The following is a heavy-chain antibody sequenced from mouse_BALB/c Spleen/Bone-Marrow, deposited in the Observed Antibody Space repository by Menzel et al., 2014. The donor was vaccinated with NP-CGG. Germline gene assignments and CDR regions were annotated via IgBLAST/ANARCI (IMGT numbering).Heavy chain of an antibody. V-gene: IGHV14-3*02. CDR1: GFNIKDTY. CDR3: ARYYYGFYFDY. J-gene: IGHJ2*02. CDR2: IDPANGNT. D-gene: IGHD1-1*01. Sequence: VQLKDSGAELVKPGASVKLSCTASGFNIKDTYMHWVKQRPEQGLEWIGRIDPANGNTKYDPKFQGKATITADTSSNTAYLQLSSLTSEDTAVYCCARYYYGFYFDYWGQGTSLTVSS.